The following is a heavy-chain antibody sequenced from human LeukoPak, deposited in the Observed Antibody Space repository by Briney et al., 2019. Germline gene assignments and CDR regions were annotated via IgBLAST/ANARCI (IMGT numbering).Heavy chain of an antibody. D-gene: IGHD4-17*01. V-gene: IGHV2-5*02. Sequence: SGPTLVNPTQTLTLTCTFSGFSLSTYGEGVGWLRQPPGKALEWLALIYWDDDKRYSPSLKSRITITKDTSKNQVVLTMTNMDPVDTATYYCAHYDYGDSPTVDYFDYWGQGTLVTVSS. CDR2: IYWDDDK. CDR3: AHYDYGDSPTVDYFDY. J-gene: IGHJ4*02. CDR1: GFSLSTYGEG.